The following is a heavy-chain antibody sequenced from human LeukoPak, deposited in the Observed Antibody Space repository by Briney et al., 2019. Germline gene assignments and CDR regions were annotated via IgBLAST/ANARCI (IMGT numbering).Heavy chain of an antibody. CDR3: AREAVADYYYYGMDV. D-gene: IGHD6-19*01. V-gene: IGHV4-59*01. J-gene: IGHJ6*04. CDR2: IYYSGST. Sequence: PSETLSLTCTVSGGSISSYYWSWIRQPPGKGLEWIGYIYYSGSTNYNPSLKSRVTISVDTSKNQFSLKLSSVTAADTAVYYCAREAVADYYYYGMDVWGKGTTATVSS. CDR1: GGSISSYY.